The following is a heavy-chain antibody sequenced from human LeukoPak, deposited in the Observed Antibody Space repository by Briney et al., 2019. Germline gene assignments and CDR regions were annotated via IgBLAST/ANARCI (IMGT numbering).Heavy chain of an antibody. CDR3: ASSPQQYCSSTSCWGSEGWDYYYYMDV. J-gene: IGHJ6*03. V-gene: IGHV4-59*01. D-gene: IGHD2-2*01. CDR1: GGSISSYY. CDR2: IYYSGST. Sequence: SETLSLTCTVSGGSISSYYWSWIRQPPGKGLEWIGYIYYSGSTNYNPSLKSRVTISVDTSKNQFSLKLSSVTAADTAVYYCASSPQQYCSSTSCWGSEGWDYYYYMDVWGKGTTVTVSS.